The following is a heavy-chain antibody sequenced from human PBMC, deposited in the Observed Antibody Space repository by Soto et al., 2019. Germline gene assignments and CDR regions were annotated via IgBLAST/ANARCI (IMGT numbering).Heavy chain of an antibody. D-gene: IGHD2-2*01. Sequence: QVQLVQSGAEVKEPGASVKVSCKVSGYTFTELSMFWVRQAPGKGLEWMGGFDREDGKTIYAQRLQGRVSMTEDTSTDTAYLDLSSLRSEDTAVYYCATRPAYLAHPDYYFDSWGQGTLVTVSS. CDR1: GYTFTELS. V-gene: IGHV1-24*01. CDR3: ATRPAYLAHPDYYFDS. J-gene: IGHJ4*02. CDR2: FDREDGKT.